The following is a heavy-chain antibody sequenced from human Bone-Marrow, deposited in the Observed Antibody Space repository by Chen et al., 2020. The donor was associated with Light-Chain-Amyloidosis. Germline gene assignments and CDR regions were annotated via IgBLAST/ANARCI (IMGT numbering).Heavy chain of an antibody. CDR3: ARVQYCTGGTCYSDALDI. D-gene: IGHD2-15*01. CDR2: INAANSNT. J-gene: IGHJ3*02. V-gene: IGHV1-3*01. CDR1: GDTLTKYT. Sequence: QVQFVQSGAEVKKPGASVKISCKASGDTLTKYTLHWVRQAPGQRLEWMGWINAANSNTKYSQKFQGRVTMTRDTSANTAYMELSSLSSEATAVYYCARVQYCTGGTCYSDALDIWGQGTMVTVSS.